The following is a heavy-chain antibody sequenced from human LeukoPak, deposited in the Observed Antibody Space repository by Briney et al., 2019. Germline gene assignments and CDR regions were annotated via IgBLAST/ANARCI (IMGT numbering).Heavy chain of an antibody. CDR2: ISSSSSTI. V-gene: IGHV3-48*04. CDR1: GFTFSSYS. J-gene: IGHJ4*02. CDR3: ARDLGRFD. Sequence: PGGSLRLFCAASGFTFSSYSMNWVRQAPGKGLEWVSYISSSSSTIYYADSVKGRFTISRDNAKNSLYLQMNSLRAEDTAVYYCARDLGRFDWGQGTLVTVSS. D-gene: IGHD3-16*01.